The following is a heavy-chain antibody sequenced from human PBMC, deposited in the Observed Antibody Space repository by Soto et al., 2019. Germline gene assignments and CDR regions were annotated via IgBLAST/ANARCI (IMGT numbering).Heavy chain of an antibody. Sequence: QVQLVQSGAEVKKPGSSVTVSCKASGGTFSSYSINWVRQAPGQGLEWMGEIIPIFGTANYAQKFQGRVTITADESTSTAYMELSSLRSEDTDLYYCARDGGRHSGGIDYWGQGTLVTVSS. CDR2: IIPIFGTA. V-gene: IGHV1-69*01. D-gene: IGHD1-26*01. CDR3: ARDGGRHSGGIDY. J-gene: IGHJ4*02. CDR1: GGTFSSYS.